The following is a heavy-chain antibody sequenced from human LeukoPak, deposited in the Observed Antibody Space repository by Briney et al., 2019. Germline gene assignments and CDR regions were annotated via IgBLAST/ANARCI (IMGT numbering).Heavy chain of an antibody. D-gene: IGHD2-2*01. CDR1: GGSSSSYY. V-gene: IGHV4-59*01. Sequence: PSETLSLTCTVSGGSSSSYYWSWIRQPPGKGLEWIGYIYYSGSTNYNPSLKSRVTISVDTSKNQFSLKLSSVTAADTAVYYCARGGGEVPAAMDWDYWGQGTLVTVSS. J-gene: IGHJ4*02. CDR3: ARGGGEVPAAMDWDY. CDR2: IYYSGST.